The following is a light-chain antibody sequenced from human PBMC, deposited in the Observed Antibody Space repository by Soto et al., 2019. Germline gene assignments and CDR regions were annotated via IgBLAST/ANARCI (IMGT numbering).Light chain of an antibody. V-gene: IGKV1-5*03. Sequence: DIQMTQSPSTLSASVGDRVTITCRASQSITSWLAWYQQKPGKAPKLLIHKASSLESGVPSRFSGSGSGTEFPLTISSLQPDDFATYYCQHYNSYPWTFGQGTKVEIK. CDR1: QSITSW. CDR3: QHYNSYPWT. CDR2: KAS. J-gene: IGKJ1*01.